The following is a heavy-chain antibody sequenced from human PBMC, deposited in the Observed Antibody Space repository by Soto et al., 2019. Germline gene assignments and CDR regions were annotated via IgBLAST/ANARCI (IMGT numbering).Heavy chain of an antibody. V-gene: IGHV4-4*07. J-gene: IGHJ2*01. CDR3: ARHFAVDPSLDHYYFDL. D-gene: IGHD1-1*01. CDR2: IYASGRT. Sequence: QVLLQDSGPGLVKPSETLSLTCTVSGVSITPYFWSWIRQPAGEAPEWLGHIYASGRTTYNPSLTSRFTLSVSQTQVSLRLTSVTAADTAVYYCARHFAVDPSLDHYYFDLWGRGALVTVSS. CDR1: GVSITPYF.